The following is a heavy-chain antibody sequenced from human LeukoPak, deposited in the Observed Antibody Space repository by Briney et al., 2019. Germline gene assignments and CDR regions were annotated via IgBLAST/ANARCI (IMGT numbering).Heavy chain of an antibody. D-gene: IGHD3/OR15-3a*01. V-gene: IGHV4-4*09. CDR3: ARHAFGLLNNWFDP. J-gene: IGHJ5*02. CDR2: IYTSGTT. Sequence: SETLSLTCTVSGGSISSSYWSWIRQPPGKGLEWVGYIYTSGTTNYNPSLKSRATISVDTSKDQFSLKLSSVTAADTAVYYCARHAFGLLNNWFDPWGQGTLVTVSS. CDR1: GGSISSSY.